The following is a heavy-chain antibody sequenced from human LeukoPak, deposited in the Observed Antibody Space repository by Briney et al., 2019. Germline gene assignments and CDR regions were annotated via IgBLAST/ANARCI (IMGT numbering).Heavy chain of an antibody. CDR2: IYYTGRT. D-gene: IGHD6-19*01. J-gene: IGHJ4*02. V-gene: IGHV4-39*07. CDR3: ARSTVSVAGLLDY. Sequence: PSETLSLTCTVSGGSTSSSSYYWGWIRQPPGKGLEWIGNIYYTGRTYYNPSLKSRATISIDTSKKEFSLKLTSVTAADTAVYYCARSTVSVAGLLDYWGQGTLVTVSS. CDR1: GGSTSSSSYY.